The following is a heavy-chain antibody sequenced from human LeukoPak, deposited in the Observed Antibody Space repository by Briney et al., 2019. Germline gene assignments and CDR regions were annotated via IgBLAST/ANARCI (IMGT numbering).Heavy chain of an antibody. V-gene: IGHV3-73*01. CDR2: IRSKANSYAT. D-gene: IGHD3-22*01. Sequence: PGGSLRLSCAVSGFTFSGSDMHWVRQASGKGPEWVGRIRSKANSYATAYAASVKGRFTISRDDSKNTAYLQMNSLKTEDTAVYYCTRDSSVSPPSRGWFDPWGQGTLVTVSS. CDR1: GFTFSGSD. J-gene: IGHJ5*02. CDR3: TRDSSVSPPSRGWFDP.